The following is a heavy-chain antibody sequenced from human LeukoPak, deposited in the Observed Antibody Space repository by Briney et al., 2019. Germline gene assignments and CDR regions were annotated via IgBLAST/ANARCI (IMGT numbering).Heavy chain of an antibody. V-gene: IGHV3-21*01. D-gene: IGHD3-16*01. CDR3: ARDKLPGGMSYYYYGMDV. Sequence: GGSLRLSCAASGFTFSSYSMNWVRQAPGKGLEWVSSISSSSSYIYYADSVKGRFTISRDNAKNSLYLQMNSLRAEDTAVYYCARDKLPGGMSYYYYGMDVWGKGTTVTVSS. CDR2: ISSSSSYI. J-gene: IGHJ6*04. CDR1: GFTFSSYS.